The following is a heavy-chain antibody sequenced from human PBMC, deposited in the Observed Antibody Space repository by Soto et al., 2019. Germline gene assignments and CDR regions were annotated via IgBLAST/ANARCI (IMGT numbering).Heavy chain of an antibody. Sequence: PCGSLRLSCAASGVTFSSYWMHWVRQAPGKGLVWVSRINSDGSSASYADSVKGRFTMSRDNAKNTLYLQMNSLRAEDTAVYYCARDPNDFWSGNYYYYYMDVWGKGTTVTVS. J-gene: IGHJ6*03. CDR2: INSDGSSA. D-gene: IGHD3-3*01. CDR3: ARDPNDFWSGNYYYYYMDV. CDR1: GVTFSSYW. V-gene: IGHV3-74*01.